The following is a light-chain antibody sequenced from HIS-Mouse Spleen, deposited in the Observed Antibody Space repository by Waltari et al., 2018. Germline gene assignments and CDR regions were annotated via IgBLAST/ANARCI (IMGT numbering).Light chain of an antibody. J-gene: IGKJ4*01. Sequence: DIVMTQSPDSLAVSLGERATINCKSSQSVLYSSNNKNYLAWYQQKPGQPPKLLIYWASTRESGVPDRFSGSGSGTYFTLTISSLQAEDVAVYYCQQYYSTPQLTFGGGTKVEIK. CDR2: WAS. CDR1: QSVLYSSNNKNY. V-gene: IGKV4-1*01. CDR3: QQYYSTPQLT.